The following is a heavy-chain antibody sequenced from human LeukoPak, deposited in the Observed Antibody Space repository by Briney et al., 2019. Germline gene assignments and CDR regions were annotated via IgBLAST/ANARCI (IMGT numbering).Heavy chain of an antibody. D-gene: IGHD2-2*01. CDR2: ISSSSSYI. J-gene: IGHJ6*04. CDR1: GFTFSSYS. CDR3: AREEIVVVPAAIPAGMDV. V-gene: IGHV3-21*01. Sequence: GGSLRLSCAASGFTFSSYSMKWVRQAPGKGLEWVSSISSSSSYIYYADSVKGRFTISRDNAKNSLYLQMNSLRAEDTAVYYCAREEIVVVPAAIPAGMDVWGKGTTVTVSS.